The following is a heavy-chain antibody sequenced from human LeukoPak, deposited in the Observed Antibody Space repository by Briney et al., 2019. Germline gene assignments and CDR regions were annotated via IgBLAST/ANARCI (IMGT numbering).Heavy chain of an antibody. J-gene: IGHJ4*02. D-gene: IGHD4-23*01. CDR1: GGSISSSSYY. CDR3: ARIYVGPYYFDY. V-gene: IGHV4-39*07. CDR2: IYHSGST. Sequence: SETLSLTCTVSGGSISSSSYYWGWIRQPPGKGLEWIGEIYHSGSTNYNPSLKSRVTISVDKSKNQFSLKLSSVTAADTAVYYCARIYVGPYYFDYWGQGTLVTLSS.